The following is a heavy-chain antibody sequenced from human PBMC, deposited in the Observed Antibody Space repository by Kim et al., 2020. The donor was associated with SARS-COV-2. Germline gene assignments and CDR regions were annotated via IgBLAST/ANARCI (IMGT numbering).Heavy chain of an antibody. J-gene: IGHJ3*02. D-gene: IGHD1-1*01. CDR2: ISGSGSTT. CDR3: AKDGDTSTTRPDSLDI. CDR1: GFTFRTYA. V-gene: IGHV3-23*01. Sequence: GGSLRLSCATSGFTFRTYAMSWVRQAPRKGLEWLSAISGSGSTTHYADSVKGRFTLSRDNSMNTLSLQLTSLRAEATALYYFAKDGDTSTTRPDSLDIWG.